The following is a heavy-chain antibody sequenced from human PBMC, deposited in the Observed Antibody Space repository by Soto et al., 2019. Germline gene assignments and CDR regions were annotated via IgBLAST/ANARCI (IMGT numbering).Heavy chain of an antibody. CDR2: INHSGST. CDR1: GGSFSGYY. CDR3: ARPNRRSTVTPLRY. D-gene: IGHD4-17*01. V-gene: IGHV4-34*01. Sequence: QVQLQQWGAGLLKPSETLSLTCAVYGGSFSGYYWSWIRQPPGKGLEGIGEINHSGSTNYNPSLKSRVTISVDTSKNQFSLKLSSVTAADTAVYYCARPNRRSTVTPLRYWGQGTLVTVSS. J-gene: IGHJ4*02.